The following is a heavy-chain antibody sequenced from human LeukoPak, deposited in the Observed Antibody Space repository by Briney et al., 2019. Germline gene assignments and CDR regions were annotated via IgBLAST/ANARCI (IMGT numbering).Heavy chain of an antibody. CDR1: GLTFSKYS. J-gene: IGHJ6*03. CDR2: IDTSSTTM. Sequence: GGSLRLSCAASGLTFSKYSMTWVRQAPGKGLEWVSFIDTSSTTMYYTDSVKGRFTISRDNAKNSLYLQMNSLRAEDTAVYYCARARPAYYYYMDVWGKGTTVTVSS. CDR3: ARARPAYYYYMDV. D-gene: IGHD1-14*01. V-gene: IGHV3-48*04.